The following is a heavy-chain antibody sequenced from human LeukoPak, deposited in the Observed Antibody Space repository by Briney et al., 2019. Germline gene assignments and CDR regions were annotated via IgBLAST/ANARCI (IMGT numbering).Heavy chain of an antibody. CDR1: GFTFRNFA. D-gene: IGHD4-11*01. J-gene: IGHJ5*02. V-gene: IGHV3-23*01. CDR3: AKEKETTAPYNWFDP. CDR2: ISGSGGNT. Sequence: PGGSLRLSCAASGFTFRNFAMSWVRQAPGKGLEWVSTISGSGGNTYYADSVKGRFTISRDNSKNTLSLQMNSLRAEDTAIYYCAKEKETTAPYNWFDPWGQGTLVTVSS.